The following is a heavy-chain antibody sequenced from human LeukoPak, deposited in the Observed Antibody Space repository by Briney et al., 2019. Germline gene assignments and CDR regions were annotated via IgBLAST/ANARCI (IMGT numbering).Heavy chain of an antibody. CDR3: ARVRKRGYDILTGYYFDY. V-gene: IGHV3-21*01. CDR2: ISSNSSCI. D-gene: IGHD3-9*01. J-gene: IGHJ4*02. CDR1: GFTFSSYS. Sequence: GGSLRLSCAASGFTFSSYSMNWVRQAPGKGLEWFSSISSNSSCIYYADPVKGRFNISRDNPKNPMYLQMNSLRAEDTAVYYCARVRKRGYDILTGYYFDYWGQGTLVTVSS.